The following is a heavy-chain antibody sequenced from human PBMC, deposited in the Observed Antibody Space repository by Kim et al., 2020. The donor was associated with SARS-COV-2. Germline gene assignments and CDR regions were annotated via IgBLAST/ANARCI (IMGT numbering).Heavy chain of an antibody. Sequence: YADSVKGRFTISRDNSKSTLYLEVNSLGVEDTAVYYCAKRSSSSSGFFDYWGQGTLVTVSS. D-gene: IGHD6-6*01. V-gene: IGHV3-23*01. J-gene: IGHJ4*02. CDR3: AKRSSSSSGFFDY.